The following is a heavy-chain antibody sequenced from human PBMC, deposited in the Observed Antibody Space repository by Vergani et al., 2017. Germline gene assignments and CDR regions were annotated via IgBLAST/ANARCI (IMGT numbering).Heavy chain of an antibody. D-gene: IGHD2-21*02. CDR1: GFTFSNFR. CDR3: ANYLRDSTDGLPDS. J-gene: IGHJ4*02. V-gene: IGHV3-30*02. Sequence: QVQLVESAGGVVQPGGSLRLSCAASGFTFSNFRMHWIRQAPGKGLEWLAYIGKDGIKTIYRDAVKGRFTVSKDNSKDILYLQMDSLRSEDTALYYCANYLRDSTDGLPDSWGPGTLVIVSS. CDR2: IGKDGIKT.